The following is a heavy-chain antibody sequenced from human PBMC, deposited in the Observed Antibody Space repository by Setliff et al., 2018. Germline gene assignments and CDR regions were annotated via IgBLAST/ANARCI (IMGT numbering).Heavy chain of an antibody. D-gene: IGHD6-19*01. CDR1: GGSISSSSYY. CDR3: ARVSKYSSGWDYVYYYGMDV. J-gene: IGHJ6*02. CDR2: IYYSGST. Sequence: SETLSLTCTVSGGSISSSSYYWGWIRQPPGKGLEWIGSIYYSGSTYYNPSLKSRVTISVDTSKNQFSLKLSSVTAADTAVYYCARVSKYSSGWDYVYYYGMDVWGQGTTVTVSS. V-gene: IGHV4-39*01.